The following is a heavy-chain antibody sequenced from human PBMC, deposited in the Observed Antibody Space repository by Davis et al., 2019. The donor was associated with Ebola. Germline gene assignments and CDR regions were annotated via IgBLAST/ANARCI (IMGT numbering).Heavy chain of an antibody. CDR3: ARVGPIGYGSGSSYYYGMDV. CDR1: GYTFTGYY. CDR2: INPNSGGT. V-gene: IGHV1-2*02. D-gene: IGHD3-10*01. Sequence: ASVKVSCKASGYTFTGYYMHWVRQAPGQGLEWMGWINPNSGGTNYAQKFQGRVTMTRDTSTSTVYMELSSLRSEDTAVYYCARVGPIGYGSGSSYYYGMDVWGQGTTVTVSS. J-gene: IGHJ6*02.